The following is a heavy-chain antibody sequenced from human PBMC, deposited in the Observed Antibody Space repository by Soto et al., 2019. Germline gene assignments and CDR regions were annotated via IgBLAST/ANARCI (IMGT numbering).Heavy chain of an antibody. CDR2: ITGSGTTT. D-gene: IGHD1-1*01. CDR3: ARDLNWAFDH. Sequence: PGGSLRLSCAASGFPFSSNSVNWVRQAPGKGLEWVSYITGSGTTTRYAGSVKGRFTLSRDNAKNSLFLDMNSLTDEDTAVYYCARDLNWAFDHWGRGTLVTVSS. V-gene: IGHV3-48*02. J-gene: IGHJ5*02. CDR1: GFPFSSNS.